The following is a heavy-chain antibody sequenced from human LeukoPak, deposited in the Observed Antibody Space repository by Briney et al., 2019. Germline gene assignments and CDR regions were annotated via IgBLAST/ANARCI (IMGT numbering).Heavy chain of an antibody. V-gene: IGHV4-4*07. J-gene: IGHJ5*02. Sequence: SETLSLTCTVSGGSISNYYWSWIRHTAGKGLEWIGLISTSGSPNYNPSLKSRVTMSVDTSKNQFSLKLSSVTAADTAVYYCARDLTTPPYNWFDPGGQGTLVTVSS. CDR3: ARDLTTPPYNWFDP. CDR1: GGSISNYY. D-gene: IGHD4/OR15-4a*01. CDR2: ISTSGSP.